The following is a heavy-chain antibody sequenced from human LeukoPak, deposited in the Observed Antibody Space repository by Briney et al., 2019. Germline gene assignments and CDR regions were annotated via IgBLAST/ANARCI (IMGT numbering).Heavy chain of an antibody. CDR1: GFTFSSYS. CDR2: ISGSGGST. D-gene: IGHD4-17*01. V-gene: IGHV3-23*01. J-gene: IGHJ4*02. Sequence: GGSLRLSCAASGFTFSSYSMNWVRQAPGKGLEWVSAISGSGGSTYYADSVKGRFTISRDNSKNTLYLQMNSLRAEDTAVYYCAKDPKYYYGDYGVYWGQGTLVTVSS. CDR3: AKDPKYYYGDYGVY.